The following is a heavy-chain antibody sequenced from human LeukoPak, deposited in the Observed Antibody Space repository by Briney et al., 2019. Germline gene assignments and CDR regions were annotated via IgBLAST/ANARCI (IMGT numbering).Heavy chain of an antibody. V-gene: IGHV1-46*01. Sequence: ASVTVSCTASGYTFTSYYMHWVRQAPGQGLEWMGIINPSGGSTSYAQKFQGRVTMTRDTSTSTVYMELSSLRSEDTAVYYCARDLLYSSSSGGYYYYGMDVWGQGTTVTVSS. CDR2: INPSGGST. CDR1: GYTFTSYY. J-gene: IGHJ6*02. CDR3: ARDLLYSSSSGGYYYYGMDV. D-gene: IGHD6-6*01.